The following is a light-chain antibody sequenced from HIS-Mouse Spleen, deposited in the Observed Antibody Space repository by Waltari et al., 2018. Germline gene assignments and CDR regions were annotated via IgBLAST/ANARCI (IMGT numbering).Light chain of an antibody. CDR1: ALPKKS. V-gene: IGLV3-10*01. Sequence: SYELTQPPSVSVSPGQTARITCSGDALPKKSPYWYQPKSGQAPVLVIYEDSKRPSGIPERFSGSSSGTMATLTISGAQVEDEADYYCYSTDSSGNHRVFGGGTKLTVL. CDR3: YSTDSSGNHRV. J-gene: IGLJ2*01. CDR2: EDS.